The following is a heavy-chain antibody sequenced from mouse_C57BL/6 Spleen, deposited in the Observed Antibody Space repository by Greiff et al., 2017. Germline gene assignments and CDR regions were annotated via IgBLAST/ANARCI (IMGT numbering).Heavy chain of an antibody. Sequence: LVESGAELVKPGASVKISCKASGYAFSRYWMNWVKQRPGKGLEWIGQIYPGDGDTNYNGKFKGKATLTADKSASTAYMQLSSLTSEDSAVYFCARDWDYWGQGTTLTVSS. CDR1: GYAFSRYW. CDR3: ARDWDY. D-gene: IGHD4-1*01. CDR2: IYPGDGDT. J-gene: IGHJ2*01. V-gene: IGHV1-80*01.